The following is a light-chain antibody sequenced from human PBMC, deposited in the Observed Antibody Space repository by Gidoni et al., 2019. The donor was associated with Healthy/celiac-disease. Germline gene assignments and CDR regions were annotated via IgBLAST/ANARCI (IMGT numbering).Light chain of an antibody. CDR1: PSISSW. CDR3: QQYNSYSLT. J-gene: IGKJ4*01. CDR2: NAS. Sequence: DIQMTKSPSTLSASVGDRVTITCRASPSISSWLAWYQQKPGKAPKRLIYNASSLESGVPSRFSGSGSGTEFTLTISSLQPDDFATYYCQQYNSYSLTFGGGTKVEIK. V-gene: IGKV1-5*03.